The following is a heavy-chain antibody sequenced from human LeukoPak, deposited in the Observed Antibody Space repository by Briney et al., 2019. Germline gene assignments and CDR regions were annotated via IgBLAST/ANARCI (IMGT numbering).Heavy chain of an antibody. D-gene: IGHD3-10*01. CDR3: AKEVRGVIAYYFDF. J-gene: IGHJ4*02. CDR2: ISSDGSDK. Sequence: GGSLRLSCAASGFIFSSYVMHWVRQAPGKGLEWVAVISSDGSDKYYADSGKGRFTISRDNSKNQLYLQINSLRTEDTAVYYCAKEVRGVIAYYFDFWGQGTLVTVSS. V-gene: IGHV3-30*18. CDR1: GFIFSSYV.